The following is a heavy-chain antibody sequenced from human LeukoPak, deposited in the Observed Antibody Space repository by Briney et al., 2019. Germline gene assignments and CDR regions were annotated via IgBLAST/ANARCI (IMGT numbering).Heavy chain of an antibody. V-gene: IGHV3-23*01. CDR1: GLTSRSYA. CDR3: AKGRGLFPSSNDY. CDR2: LTGSGANT. Sequence: GGSLRLSCAASGLTSRSYAMTWVRQAPGKGLEWVSSLTGSGANTYYADSVKGRFTIARDNSKSTLYLQMNSLRAEDTAVYYCAKGRGLFPSSNDYWGQGTLVTVSS. D-gene: IGHD3-10*01. J-gene: IGHJ4*02.